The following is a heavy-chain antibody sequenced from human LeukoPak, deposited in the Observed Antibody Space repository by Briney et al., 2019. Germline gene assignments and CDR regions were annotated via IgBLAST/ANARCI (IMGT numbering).Heavy chain of an antibody. Sequence: ASVKVSCEASGYTFTSYGISWVRQAPGQGLEWMGWISAYNGNTNYAQKFQGRVTITADESTSSAYMELSSLRSEDTAVYYCARDGIPAFDIWGQGTMVTVSS. V-gene: IGHV1-18*01. J-gene: IGHJ3*02. CDR3: ARDGIPAFDI. D-gene: IGHD1-14*01. CDR2: ISAYNGNT. CDR1: GYTFTSYG.